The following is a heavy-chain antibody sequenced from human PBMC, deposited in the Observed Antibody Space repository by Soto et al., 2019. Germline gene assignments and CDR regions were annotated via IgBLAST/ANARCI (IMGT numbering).Heavy chain of an antibody. CDR1: GYTFATYD. J-gene: IGHJ5*01. Sequence: QVQLVQSGAEVKTPGASVKVSCKASGYTFATYDINWVRQAPGQGLEWMGWMNPNSGNTGYTQKFQGRLTMTRDTALSVAHVGLSSLRNEDTAVYYCPRSDGYNFNWLDSWGQGTLITVSA. CDR2: MNPNSGNT. CDR3: PRSDGYNFNWLDS. D-gene: IGHD2-21*01. V-gene: IGHV1-8*01.